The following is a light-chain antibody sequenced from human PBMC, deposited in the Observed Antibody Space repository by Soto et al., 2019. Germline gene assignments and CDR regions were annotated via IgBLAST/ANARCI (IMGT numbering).Light chain of an antibody. CDR3: LPYIGGYV. CDR2: DTS. Sequence: QAVVTQEPSLTVSPGGTVTLTCGSSTGAVATGHYAYWFQLKPGRAPRPLIYDTSNKFSWTPARFSGSLLGGKAALTLSGAQPEDEADYSCLPYIGGYVFGTGTKVTVL. CDR1: TGAVATGHY. V-gene: IGLV7-46*01. J-gene: IGLJ1*01.